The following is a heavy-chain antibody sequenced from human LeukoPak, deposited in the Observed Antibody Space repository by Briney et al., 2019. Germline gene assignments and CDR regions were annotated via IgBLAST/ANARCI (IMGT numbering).Heavy chain of an antibody. CDR3: AREVGYSSSYYGRFDP. V-gene: IGHV1-2*06. D-gene: IGHD2-2*01. CDR1: GYTFTGYY. J-gene: IGHJ5*02. Sequence: ASVKVSCKAPGYTFTGYYMHWVRQAPGQGLEWMGRVNPNNGVPNYAQKFQGRVTMIRDTAISTFYMELGSLRSDDTAVYFCAREVGYSSSYYGRFDPWGQGTLVIVSS. CDR2: VNPNNGVP.